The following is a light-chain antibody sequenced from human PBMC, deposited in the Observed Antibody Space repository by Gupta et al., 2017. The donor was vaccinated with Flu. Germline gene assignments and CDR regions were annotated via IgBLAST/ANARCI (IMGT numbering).Light chain of an antibody. J-gene: IGLJ3*02. Sequence: QSVLTQPPSVSAAPGQTVTISCSGSSSNIGNNYVSWYQQIPGTAPKFLIYENDKRPSGIPDRFSGSKSGTSATLGITGLQTGDEADYFCGTWDSSLGTWVFGGGTKLTVL. V-gene: IGLV1-51*01. CDR2: END. CDR1: SSNIGNNY. CDR3: GTWDSSLGTWV.